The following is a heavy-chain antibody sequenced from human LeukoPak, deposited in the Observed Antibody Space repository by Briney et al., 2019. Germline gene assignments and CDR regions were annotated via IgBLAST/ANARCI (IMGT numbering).Heavy chain of an antibody. Sequence: ASVKVSCTASGGTFSSYAISWVRQAPGQGLERMGGIIPIFGTANYAQKFQGRVTITADESTSTAYMELSSLRSEDTAVYYCARDSSGWQYAFDYWGQGTLVTVSS. CDR2: IIPIFGTA. J-gene: IGHJ4*02. CDR1: GGTFSSYA. V-gene: IGHV1-69*13. D-gene: IGHD6-19*01. CDR3: ARDSSGWQYAFDY.